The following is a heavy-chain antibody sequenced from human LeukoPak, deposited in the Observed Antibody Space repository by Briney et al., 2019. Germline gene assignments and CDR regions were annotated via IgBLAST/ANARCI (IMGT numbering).Heavy chain of an antibody. V-gene: IGHV1-2*02. CDR1: GYTFTGYY. D-gene: IGHD6-13*01. J-gene: IGHJ5*02. CDR3: ARGSSSSWHGQNWFDP. Sequence: ASVKVSCKASGYTFTGYYMHWVRQAPGQGLEWMGWINPNSGGTNYAQKFQGRVTMTRDTSISTAYMELSRLRSDDTAVYYCARGSSSSWHGQNWFDPWGQGTLVTVSS. CDR2: INPNSGGT.